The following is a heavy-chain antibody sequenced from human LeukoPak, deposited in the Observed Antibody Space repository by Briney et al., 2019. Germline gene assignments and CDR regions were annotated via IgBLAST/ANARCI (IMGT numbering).Heavy chain of an antibody. J-gene: IGHJ5*01. CDR2: ISTSSSNT. D-gene: IGHD3-10*01. CDR1: GFTFSDYY. V-gene: IGHV3-11*06. Sequence: PGGSLRLSCAASGFTFSDYYMSWIRQAPGKGLEWLSHISTSSSNTKYADSVKGRFTISRDNAKNSLYLQMNSLRADDTALYFCATVSYYRFDSWGQGTLVTVST. CDR3: ATVSYYRFDS.